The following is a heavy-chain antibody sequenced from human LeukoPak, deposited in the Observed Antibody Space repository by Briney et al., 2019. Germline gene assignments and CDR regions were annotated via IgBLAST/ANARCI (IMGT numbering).Heavy chain of an antibody. Sequence: SETLSLTCTVSGGSISSYYWSWIRQPPGKGLEWIGYIYYSGSTNYNPSLKSRVTISVDTSKNQFSLKLSSVTAADTAVYYCARGLGAFWSSSHHGIDYWGQGILVTVSS. J-gene: IGHJ4*02. CDR1: GGSISSYY. V-gene: IGHV4-59*01. CDR2: IYYSGST. D-gene: IGHD3-3*01. CDR3: ARGLGAFWSSSHHGIDY.